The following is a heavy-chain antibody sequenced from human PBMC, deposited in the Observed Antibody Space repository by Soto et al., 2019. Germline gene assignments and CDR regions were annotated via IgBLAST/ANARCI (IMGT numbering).Heavy chain of an antibody. CDR1: GFTVTTYG. CDR2: TGDSQGGT. V-gene: IGHV3-23*01. Sequence: EVQLLESGGGLVQPGGSLRLSCTVSGFTVTTYGMSWLRQAPGKGLEWVSGTGDSQGGTYYAASARGRFIISGDTSNNILFLHVDNLLAGDTAFYYCAVQASFPGVGRSYRQRIYFYVWVRGSLVIVAS. D-gene: IGHD3-16*02. J-gene: IGHJ2*01. CDR3: AVQASFPGVGRSYRQRIYFYV.